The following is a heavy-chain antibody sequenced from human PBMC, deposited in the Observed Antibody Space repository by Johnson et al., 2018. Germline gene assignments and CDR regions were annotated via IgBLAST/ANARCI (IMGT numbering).Heavy chain of an antibody. CDR3: ARGGRGIYYYGMDV. J-gene: IGHJ6*02. CDR1: GFTFSSYG. V-gene: IGHV3-33*01. Sequence: VQLVESGGGVVQPGRSXRLSCAASGFTFSSYGMHWVRQAPGKGLEWVAVIWYDGSNKYYADSVKGRFTISRDNSKNTLYLQMNSLRAEDTAVYYCARGGRGIYYYGMDVWGQGTTVTVSS. CDR2: IWYDGSNK.